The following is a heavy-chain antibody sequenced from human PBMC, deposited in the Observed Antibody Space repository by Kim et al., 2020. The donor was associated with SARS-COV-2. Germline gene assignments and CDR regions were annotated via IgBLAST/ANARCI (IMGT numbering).Heavy chain of an antibody. V-gene: IGHV1-24*01. CDR1: GYTLTELS. D-gene: IGHD2-15*01. CDR3: ATDNRGDCSGGSCYSLWTWDV. Sequence: ASVKVSCKVSGYTLTELSMHWVRQAPGKGLEWMGGFDPEDGETIYAQKFQGRVTMTEDTSTDTAYMELSSLGSEDTAVYYCATDNRGDCSGGSCYSLWTWDVWGQGTTVTVSS. CDR2: FDPEDGET. J-gene: IGHJ6*02.